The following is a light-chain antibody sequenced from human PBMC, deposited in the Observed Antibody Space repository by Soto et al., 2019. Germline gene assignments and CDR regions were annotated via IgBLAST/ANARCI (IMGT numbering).Light chain of an antibody. Sequence: QSVLTQPASVSGSPGQSITISCTGTSSDVGSYNLVSWYQQHPGKAPKLMIYEVSKRPSGVSNRFSGSKSGNTASLTISGLQAEDEADYYCCSYAGSSTLDVVFGGGTKLNVL. V-gene: IGLV2-23*02. CDR2: EVS. CDR3: CSYAGSSTLDVV. J-gene: IGLJ2*01. CDR1: SSDVGSYNL.